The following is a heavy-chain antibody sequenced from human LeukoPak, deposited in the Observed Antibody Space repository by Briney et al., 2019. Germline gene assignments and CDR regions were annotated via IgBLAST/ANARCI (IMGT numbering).Heavy chain of an antibody. CDR1: GGSISSGGYS. D-gene: IGHD4-17*01. Sequence: PSETLSLTCAVSGGSISSGGYSWSWIRQPPGKGLEWIGYIYHGGSTYYNPSLKSRVTISVDTSKNQFSLKLSSVTAADTAVYYCARGHDYGDLIEYYYYGMDVWGQGTTVTVSS. CDR3: ARGHDYGDLIEYYYYGMDV. CDR2: IYHGGST. V-gene: IGHV4-30-2*01. J-gene: IGHJ6*02.